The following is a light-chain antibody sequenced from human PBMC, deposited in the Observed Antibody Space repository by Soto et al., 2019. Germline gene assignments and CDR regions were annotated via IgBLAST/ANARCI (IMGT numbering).Light chain of an antibody. Sequence: EIVMTQSPATLSVSPGERATLSCRASQSVSSNLAWYQQNPGQAPRLLIYGASTRATGIPARFSGSRSGTEFTLTISSLQSEDFAVYYCQHYNSWPRTFGQGTKVEIK. V-gene: IGKV3-15*01. J-gene: IGKJ1*01. CDR2: GAS. CDR3: QHYNSWPRT. CDR1: QSVSSN.